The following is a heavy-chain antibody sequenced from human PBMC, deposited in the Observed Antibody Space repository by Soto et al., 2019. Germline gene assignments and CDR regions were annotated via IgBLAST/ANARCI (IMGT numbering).Heavy chain of an antibody. CDR3: AKEGRTSGRCGCFNI. Sequence: PGGSLRLSCEASGFTLSSSVMHWVRQAPGKRLEWLSVISVDGRNDLHAGAVKGRFTISRDISKNMVYLQMNDLRPDDTAMYFCAKEGRTSGRCGCFNIWGQGTMVTVSS. CDR2: ISVDGRND. D-gene: IGHD6-19*01. J-gene: IGHJ3*02. V-gene: IGHV3-30*18. CDR1: GFTLSSSV.